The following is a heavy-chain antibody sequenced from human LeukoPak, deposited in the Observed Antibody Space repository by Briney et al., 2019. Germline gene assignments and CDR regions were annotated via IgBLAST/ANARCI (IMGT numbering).Heavy chain of an antibody. CDR2: MNPNSDNT. CDR3: ARGRSYGDYRWFDP. CDR1: GYTFTSYD. Sequence: ASVKVSCKASGYTFTSYDIHWVRQATGQGLEWMGWMNPNSDNTGYAQKFQGRVTMTRNTSISTAYMELSSLRSEDTAVYYCARGRSYGDYRWFDPWGQGTLVTVSS. D-gene: IGHD4-17*01. V-gene: IGHV1-8*01. J-gene: IGHJ5*02.